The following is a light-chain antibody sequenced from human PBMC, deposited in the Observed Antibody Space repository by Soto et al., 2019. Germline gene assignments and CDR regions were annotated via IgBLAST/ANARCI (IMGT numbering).Light chain of an antibody. V-gene: IGKV3-15*01. CDR1: QSVSSSY. CDR3: QQYNNWPLA. J-gene: IGKJ5*01. Sequence: EIVLTQSPGTLSLSPWERATLSRRASQSVSSSYLAWYQQKPGQAPRLLIYGASTRATGIPARFSGSGSGTEFTLTISSLQSEDFAVYYCQQYNNWPLAFGQGTRLEIK. CDR2: GAS.